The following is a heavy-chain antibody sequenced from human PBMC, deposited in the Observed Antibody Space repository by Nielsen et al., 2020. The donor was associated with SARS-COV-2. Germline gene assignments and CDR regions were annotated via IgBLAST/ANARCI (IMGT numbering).Heavy chain of an antibody. Sequence: GGSLRLSCTASGFIFSSYAMSWVRQAPGKGLEWVSAISGSGGRTYYADSVKGRFTISRDNSKNSLYLQMGSLRTEDTAVYFCARGTSWEVDYWGRGTLVTVSS. D-gene: IGHD1-26*01. V-gene: IGHV3-23*01. CDR1: GFIFSSYA. J-gene: IGHJ4*02. CDR3: ARGTSWEVDY. CDR2: ISGSGGRT.